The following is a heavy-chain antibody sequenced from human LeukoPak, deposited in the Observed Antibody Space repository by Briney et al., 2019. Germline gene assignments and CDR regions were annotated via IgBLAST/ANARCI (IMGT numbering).Heavy chain of an antibody. CDR1: GGSTSSGSYY. D-gene: IGHD3-22*01. V-gene: IGHV4-61*02. CDR3: ARLADYYDSSGSFDY. Sequence: SETLSLTCTVSGGSTSSGSYYWSWIGQPAGKGLEWIGRIYTSGSTNYNPSLKSRVTISVDTSKNQFSLKLSSVTAADTAVYYCARLADYYDSSGSFDYWGQGTLVTVSS. CDR2: IYTSGST. J-gene: IGHJ4*02.